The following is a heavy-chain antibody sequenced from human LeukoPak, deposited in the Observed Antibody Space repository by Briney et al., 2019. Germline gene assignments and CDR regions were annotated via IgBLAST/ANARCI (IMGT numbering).Heavy chain of an antibody. CDR1: GGSISSYY. Sequence: SETLSLTCTVSGGSISSYYWSWIRQPPGQGLEWIGYIYFSGSTNYNPSLKSRVTISVDTSKNQFSLELSSVTAADTAVYYCARVATGTTGDYYYYYGMDVWGKGTTVTVSS. CDR2: IYFSGST. V-gene: IGHV4-59*01. J-gene: IGHJ6*04. CDR3: ARVATGTTGDYYYYYGMDV. D-gene: IGHD1-1*01.